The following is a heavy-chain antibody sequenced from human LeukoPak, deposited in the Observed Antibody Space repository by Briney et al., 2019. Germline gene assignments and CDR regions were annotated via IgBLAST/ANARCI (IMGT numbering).Heavy chain of an antibody. Sequence: GSSVKVSCKASGGTISSYAISWVRQAPGQGLEWMGGIIPIFGTANYAQKFQGRVTITADESTSTAHMELSSLRSEDTAVYYCATRVRDDYGDYGSHWFDPWGQGTLVTVSS. V-gene: IGHV1-69*01. CDR2: IIPIFGTA. CDR3: ATRVRDDYGDYGSHWFDP. CDR1: GGTISSYA. J-gene: IGHJ5*02. D-gene: IGHD4-17*01.